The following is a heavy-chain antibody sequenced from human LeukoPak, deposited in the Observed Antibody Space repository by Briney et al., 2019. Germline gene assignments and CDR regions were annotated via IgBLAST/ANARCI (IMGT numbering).Heavy chain of an antibody. Sequence: GGSLRLSCAASGFTFSNAWMSWVRQAPGKGLEWMAFIRSDGSNKYYADSVKGRFTISRDDSKNTLYLQMNSLRAEDTAVYYCARILDSAWGELGYWGQGTLVTVSS. CDR1: GFTFSNAW. V-gene: IGHV3-30*02. CDR2: IRSDGSNK. CDR3: ARILDSAWGELGY. D-gene: IGHD6-19*01. J-gene: IGHJ4*02.